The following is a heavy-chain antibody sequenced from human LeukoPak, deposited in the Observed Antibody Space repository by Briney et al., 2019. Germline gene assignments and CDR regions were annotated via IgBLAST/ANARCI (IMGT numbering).Heavy chain of an antibody. CDR2: VSGSGGST. CDR1: GFTFSSYA. CDR3: AKPRAVGVNAFFDY. Sequence: QTGGSLRLSCAASGFTFSSYAMRWVRQAPGKGLEWVSSVSGSGGSTYYADSVKGRFTISRDNSKITLYLQMNSLRAEDTAVYYCAKPRAVGVNAFFDYWGQGTLVTVSS. V-gene: IGHV3-23*01. J-gene: IGHJ4*02.